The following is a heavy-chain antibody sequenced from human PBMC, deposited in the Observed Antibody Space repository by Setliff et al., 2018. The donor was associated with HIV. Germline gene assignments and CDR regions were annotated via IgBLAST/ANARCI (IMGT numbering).Heavy chain of an antibody. J-gene: IGHJ3*02. CDR3: ARDPQLYYYDSSGYLGAFDI. CDR1: GGSISSSSYY. Sequence: SETLSLTCTVSGGSISSSSYYWGWIRRPPGKGLEWIGSIYYSGSTYYNPSLKSRVTISVDTSKNQFSLKLSSVTAADTAVYYCARDPQLYYYDSSGYLGAFDIWGQGTMVTISS. CDR2: IYYSGST. V-gene: IGHV4-39*07. D-gene: IGHD3-22*01.